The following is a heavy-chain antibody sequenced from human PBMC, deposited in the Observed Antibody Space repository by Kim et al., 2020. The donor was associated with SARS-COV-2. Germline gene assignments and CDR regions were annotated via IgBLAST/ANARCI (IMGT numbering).Heavy chain of an antibody. J-gene: IGHJ4*01. V-gene: IGHV4-34*01. Sequence: SETLSLTCAVYGGSFSGYYWSWIRQPPGKGLEWIGEINHSGSTNYNPSLKSRVTISVDTSKNQFSLKLSSVTAADTAVYYCARGRYLRFLARAYLDYWG. CDR1: GGSFSGYY. D-gene: IGHD3-3*01. CDR2: INHSGST. CDR3: ARGRYLRFLARAYLDY.